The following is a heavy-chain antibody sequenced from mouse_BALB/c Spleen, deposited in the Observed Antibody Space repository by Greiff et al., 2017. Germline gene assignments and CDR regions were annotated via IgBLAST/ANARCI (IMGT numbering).Heavy chain of an antibody. CDR3: ATNRYDDFDY. CDR1: GYSFTSGYF. V-gene: IGHV3-6*02. CDR2: ISYDGSN. Sequence: EVLLVESGPGLVKPSQSLTLTCAATGYSFTSGYFWYWNRQFPGSILEWMGNISYDGSNNYNPSLKNRISITRDTSKNQFFLKLNSVTTEDTATYYCATNRYDDFDYWGQGTTLTVSS. D-gene: IGHD2-14*01. J-gene: IGHJ2*01.